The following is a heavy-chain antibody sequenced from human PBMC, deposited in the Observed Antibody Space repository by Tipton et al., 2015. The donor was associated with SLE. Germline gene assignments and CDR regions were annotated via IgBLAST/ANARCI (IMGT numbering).Heavy chain of an antibody. CDR2: IYYSGST. CDR1: GGSISSGDYY. Sequence: TLSLTCAVSGGSISSGDYYWSWIRQPPGKGLEWIGYIYYSGSTYYNPSLKSRVTISVDTSKNQFSLKLSSVTAADTAVYYCARAPLGSYYDYWGQGTLVTVSS. V-gene: IGHV4-30-4*01. D-gene: IGHD1-26*01. CDR3: ARAPLGSYYDY. J-gene: IGHJ4*02.